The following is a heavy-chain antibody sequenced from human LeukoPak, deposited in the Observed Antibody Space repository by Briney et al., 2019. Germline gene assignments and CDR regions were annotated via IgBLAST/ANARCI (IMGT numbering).Heavy chain of an antibody. D-gene: IGHD4-11*01. V-gene: IGHV3-21*01. Sequence: PGGSLSLSCAASVFTFSSYSMNWVRHAPGKGLEWVSSISSIRSYIYYADSVKGRFTISRDNAKNSLYLQMNSLRAEDTAVYYCASIPSYYYSNYVYVWGQGTTVTVSS. J-gene: IGHJ6*02. CDR2: ISSIRSYI. CDR1: VFTFSSYS. CDR3: ASIPSYYYSNYVYV.